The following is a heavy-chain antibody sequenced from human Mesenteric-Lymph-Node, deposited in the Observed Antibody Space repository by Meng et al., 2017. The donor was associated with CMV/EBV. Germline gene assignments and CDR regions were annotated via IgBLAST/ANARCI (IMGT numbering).Heavy chain of an antibody. V-gene: IGHV4-31*02. Sequence: WTVSGGSISRGNYNWGWIRQHPGKGLEWIGSIYYSGNTYYNPSLKSRLTISVDTSKNQFSLKLSSVTAADTAVYYCARGASNYYGDYWGQGTLVTVSS. D-gene: IGHD3-10*01. J-gene: IGHJ4*02. CDR1: GGSISRGNYN. CDR2: IYYSGNT. CDR3: ARGASNYYGDY.